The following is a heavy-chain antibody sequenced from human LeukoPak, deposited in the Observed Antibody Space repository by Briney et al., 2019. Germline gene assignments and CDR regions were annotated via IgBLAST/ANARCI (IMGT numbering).Heavy chain of an antibody. J-gene: IGHJ4*02. Sequence: GGSLRLSRAASGFTFSSYSMNWVRQAPGKGLEWVSYISSSSSTIYYADSVKGRFTISRDNSKNTLYLQMNSLRAEDTAVYYCASIGSYYSARYWGQGTLVTVSS. CDR3: ASIGSYYSARY. CDR2: ISSSSSTI. CDR1: GFTFSSYS. D-gene: IGHD3-10*01. V-gene: IGHV3-48*01.